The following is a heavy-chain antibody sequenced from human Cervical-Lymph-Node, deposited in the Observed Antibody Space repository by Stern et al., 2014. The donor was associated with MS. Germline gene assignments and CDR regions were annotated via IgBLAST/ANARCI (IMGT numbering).Heavy chain of an antibody. CDR1: GYRFSNYG. Sequence: VQLVQSGPEVKKPGASVKVSCKATGYRFSNYGINWVRQVPGQGLEWMGWISSDKGKTNYAQKLQGRVTMTTDTGTSTVYMELRSLRSDDTAVYYCARIGGLFQVVSGWNDKWGQGTLVTVSS. V-gene: IGHV1-18*01. D-gene: IGHD5/OR15-5a*01. CDR3: ARIGGLFQVVSGWNDK. J-gene: IGHJ4*02. CDR2: ISSDKGKT.